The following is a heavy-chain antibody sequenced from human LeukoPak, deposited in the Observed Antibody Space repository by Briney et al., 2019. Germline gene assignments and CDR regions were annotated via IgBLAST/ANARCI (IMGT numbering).Heavy chain of an antibody. CDR2: INHNGNVN. CDR1: GFTFSSYW. Sequence: GGSLRLSCAASGFTFSSYWMNWARQAPGKGLEWVASINHNGNVNYYVDSVKGRFTISRDNAKNSLYLQMNSLRAEDTAVYYCARVNYYYGMDVWGQGTTVTVSS. CDR3: ARVNYYYGMDV. J-gene: IGHJ6*02. V-gene: IGHV3-7*04.